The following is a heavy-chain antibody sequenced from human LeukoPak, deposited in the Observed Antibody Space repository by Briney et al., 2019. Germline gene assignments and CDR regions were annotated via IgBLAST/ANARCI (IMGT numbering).Heavy chain of an antibody. D-gene: IGHD3-10*01. J-gene: IGHJ4*02. V-gene: IGHV4-39*01. CDR1: GGSISSSSYY. CDR3: ARGDYYGSGSYYQSPPDY. Sequence: SETLSLTCTVSGGSISSSSYYWGWIRQPPGKGLEWIGSIYYSGSTYYNPSLKSRVTISVDTSKNQLSLKLSSVTAADTAVYYCARGDYYGSGSYYQSPPDYWGQGTLVTVSS. CDR2: IYYSGST.